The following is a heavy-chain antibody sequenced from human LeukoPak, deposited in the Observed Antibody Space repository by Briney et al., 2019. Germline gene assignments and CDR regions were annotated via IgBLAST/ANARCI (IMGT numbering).Heavy chain of an antibody. Sequence: ASVKVSCKASGYTFTSYDINWVRQATGQGLEWMGWMNPSSGNTGYAQKFQGRVTMTRNTSISTAYMELSSLRSEDTAVYYCARAGKDILTGYYPYYYYYMDVWGKGTTVTISS. CDR2: MNPSSGNT. V-gene: IGHV1-8*02. J-gene: IGHJ6*03. CDR3: ARAGKDILTGYYPYYYYYMDV. CDR1: GYTFTSYD. D-gene: IGHD3-9*01.